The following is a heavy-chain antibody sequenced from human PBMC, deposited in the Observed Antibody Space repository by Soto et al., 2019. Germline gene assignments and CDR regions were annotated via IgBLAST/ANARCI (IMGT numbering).Heavy chain of an antibody. CDR3: ARDGSVYGDLYYYYGMDV. V-gene: IGHV1-3*01. CDR1: GYTFTSYA. CDR2: INAGNGNT. D-gene: IGHD4-17*01. J-gene: IGHJ6*02. Sequence: SVKVSCKASGYTFTSYAMHWVRQAPGQRLEWMGWINAGNGNTKYSQKFQGRVTITRDTSASTAYMELSSLRSEDTAVYYCARDGSVYGDLYYYYGMDVWGQGTTVTVSS.